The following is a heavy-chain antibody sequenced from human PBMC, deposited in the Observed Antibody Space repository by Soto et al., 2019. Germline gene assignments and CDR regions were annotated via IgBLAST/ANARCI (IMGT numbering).Heavy chain of an antibody. CDR1: GFTFINYV. Sequence: EVQVLESGGGLVPPGGSLRLSCTASGFTFINYVMTWVRQAPGKGLEWVSSISGDGRTTFYADSVRGRFTISRDNSRNTVSLEVNRVRAVCTALFFFAKYFASGSYYHFDSWGQGTLVTVSS. CDR3: AKYFASGSYYHFDS. V-gene: IGHV3-23*01. D-gene: IGHD3-10*01. J-gene: IGHJ4*02. CDR2: ISGDGRTT.